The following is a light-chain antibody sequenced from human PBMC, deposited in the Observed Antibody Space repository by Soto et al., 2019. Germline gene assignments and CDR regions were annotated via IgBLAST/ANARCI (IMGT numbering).Light chain of an antibody. J-gene: IGKJ2*01. CDR1: QSVLYSSNNKNY. CDR3: QQYYATPPYT. V-gene: IGKV4-1*01. Sequence: DIVMTQSPDSLAVSLGERATINCKSSQSVLYSSNNKNYLAWYQQKPGQPPKLLIDWASTRESGVPDRFSGSRSGTDFTLNISSLQAEDVAVYYGQQYYATPPYTFGQGTKVEIK. CDR2: WAS.